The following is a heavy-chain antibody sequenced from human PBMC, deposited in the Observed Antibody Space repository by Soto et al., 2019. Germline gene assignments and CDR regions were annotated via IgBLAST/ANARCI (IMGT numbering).Heavy chain of an antibody. Sequence: EVQMLESGGGLVQPGGSLRLSCVASGFTFSSYAMSWVRQAPGKGLEWVSAISGSGGSTNYADPGKGRFTISRDNSKNTLYLQMNSLRAEDTAVYYCAKDRRSADHYYYLDVWGKGTTVTVSS. V-gene: IGHV3-23*01. CDR3: AKDRRSADHYYYLDV. CDR2: ISGSGGST. J-gene: IGHJ6*03. CDR1: GFTFSSYA.